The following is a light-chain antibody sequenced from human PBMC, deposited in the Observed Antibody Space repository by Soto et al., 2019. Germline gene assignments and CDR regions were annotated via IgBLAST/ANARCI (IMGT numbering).Light chain of an antibody. CDR1: SRDDGGYNS. CDR3: SSYTTSSTYV. Sequence: LTQHPPMSWSPAHSITISCTATSRDDGGYNSVSSYQQHPGKSPKLIIDGVTNRPSGVSNRFSASKSGNTASLAISGLQAEDEADYYCSSYTTSSTYVFGTGTKVTVL. CDR2: GVT. V-gene: IGLV2-14*03. J-gene: IGLJ1*01.